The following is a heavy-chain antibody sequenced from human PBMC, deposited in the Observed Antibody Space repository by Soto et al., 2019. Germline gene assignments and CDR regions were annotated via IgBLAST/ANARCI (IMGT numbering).Heavy chain of an antibody. Sequence: QVQLVESGGGVVQPGRSLRLSCAASGFTFSSYDIHWVRQAPGKGLEWVAVISYDGSKKYYADSVKGLFTISRDNSKNTLYLQVNSLRAEDTAVHYCAKAYSGPFDVWGQGTMVTVSS. CDR2: ISYDGSKK. J-gene: IGHJ3*01. D-gene: IGHD1-26*01. V-gene: IGHV3-30*18. CDR1: GFTFSSYD. CDR3: AKAYSGPFDV.